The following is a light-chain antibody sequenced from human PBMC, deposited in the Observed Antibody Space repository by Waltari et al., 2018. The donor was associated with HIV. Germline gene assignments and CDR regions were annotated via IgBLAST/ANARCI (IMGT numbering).Light chain of an antibody. V-gene: IGLV3-19*01. CDR2: GKN. J-gene: IGLJ2*01. CDR1: SLRLYY. CDR3: ACWDRSGDYIL. Sequence: SSELTQDPAVSVAVAQTVKIACLADSLRLYYATWYRLRPGQAPQLLVYGKNSRPAGIPDRVSASSSGNRAFLTITGARAEDEADYYCACWDRSGDYILFGGGTSLTGL.